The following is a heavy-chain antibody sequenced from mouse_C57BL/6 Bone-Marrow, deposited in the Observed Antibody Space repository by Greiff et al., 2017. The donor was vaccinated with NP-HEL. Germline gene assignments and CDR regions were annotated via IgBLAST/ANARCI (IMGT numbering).Heavy chain of an antibody. V-gene: IGHV5-6*01. CDR3: ARSSYPYFDY. CDR2: ISSGGSYT. Sequence: EVQRVESGGDLVKPGGSLKLSCAASGFTFSSYGMSWVRQTPDKRLEWVATISSGGSYTYYPDSVKGRFTISRDKAKNTLYLQMSSLKSEDTAMYYCARSSYPYFDYWGQGTTLTVSS. D-gene: IGHD1-1*01. J-gene: IGHJ2*01. CDR1: GFTFSSYG.